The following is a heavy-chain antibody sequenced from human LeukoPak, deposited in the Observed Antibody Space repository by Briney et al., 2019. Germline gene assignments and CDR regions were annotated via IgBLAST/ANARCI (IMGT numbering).Heavy chain of an antibody. Sequence: SETLSLTCTVSGGSISSYYWSWIRQPAGKGLEWIGRIYTSGSTNYNPSLKSRVTMSVGTSKNQFSLKLSSVTAADTAVYYCARTPYYYDSSGYYYVDYWGQGTLVTVSS. V-gene: IGHV4-4*07. J-gene: IGHJ4*02. CDR1: GGSISSYY. CDR3: ARTPYYYDSSGYYYVDY. D-gene: IGHD3-22*01. CDR2: IYTSGST.